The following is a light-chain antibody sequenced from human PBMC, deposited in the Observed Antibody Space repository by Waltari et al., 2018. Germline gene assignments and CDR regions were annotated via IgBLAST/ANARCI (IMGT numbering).Light chain of an antibody. J-gene: IGLJ2*01. CDR2: QDS. V-gene: IGLV3-1*01. CDR1: KLGDKY. CDR3: QAWDSSTVV. Sequence: SYELTQPPSVSVSPGQTASITCSAAKLGDKYACWYQQKPGQSPVLVIYQDSKRPSGIPKRFSGSNSGNTATLTISGTQAMDEADYYCQAWDSSTVVFGGGTKLTVL.